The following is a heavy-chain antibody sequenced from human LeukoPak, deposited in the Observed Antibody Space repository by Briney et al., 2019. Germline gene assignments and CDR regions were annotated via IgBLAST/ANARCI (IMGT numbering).Heavy chain of an antibody. Sequence: PSETLSLTCNVSGGSISSSSYYGGWIRQPPGKGLEWIGSIFYSGSTYYNPSLKSRVTISEDTSKKQFSLKLTSVTAADTAVYYCARLSYYAGSGYVIDYWGQGTLVTVSS. CDR1: GGSISSSSYY. J-gene: IGHJ4*02. CDR2: IFYSGST. V-gene: IGHV4-39*01. CDR3: ARLSYYAGSGYVIDY. D-gene: IGHD3-22*01.